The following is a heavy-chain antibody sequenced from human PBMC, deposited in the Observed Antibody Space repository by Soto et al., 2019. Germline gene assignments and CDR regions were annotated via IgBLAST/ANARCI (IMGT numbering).Heavy chain of an antibody. CDR3: ARYGSGSYNYYYGMDV. J-gene: IGHJ6*02. D-gene: IGHD3-10*01. CDR2: IIPIFGTA. CDR1: GGTFSSYA. V-gene: IGHV1-69*13. Sequence: SVKVSFKASGGTFSSYAISWVRQAPGQGLEWMGGIIPIFGTANYAQKFQGRVTITADESTSTAYMELSSLRSEDTAVYYCARYGSGSYNYYYGMDVWGQGTTVTVSS.